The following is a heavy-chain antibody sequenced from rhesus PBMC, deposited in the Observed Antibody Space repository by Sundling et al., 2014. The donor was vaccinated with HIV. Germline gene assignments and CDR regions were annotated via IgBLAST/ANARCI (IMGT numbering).Heavy chain of an antibody. D-gene: IGHD5-12*01. J-gene: IGHJ6*01. Sequence: EVQLVESGGGLAKPGGSLRLSCAASGFTFSSYAMHWVRQAPGKGLEWVSAISSGGSTYYADSVKGRFTISRDNSKNTLSLQMNSLRAEDTAVYYCAKRFWLGMQLQFRPLKNLGGLDSWGQGVVVTVSS. CDR2: ISSGGST. V-gene: IGHV3-103*01. CDR3: AKRFWLGMQLQFRPLKNLGGLDS. CDR1: GFTFSSYA.